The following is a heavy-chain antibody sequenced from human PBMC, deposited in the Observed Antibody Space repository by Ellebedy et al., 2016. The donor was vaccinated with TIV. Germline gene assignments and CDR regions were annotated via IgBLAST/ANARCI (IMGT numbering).Heavy chain of an antibody. V-gene: IGHV4-34*01. CDR1: GGSFSGYY. D-gene: IGHD1-26*01. Sequence: SETLSLTCAVYGGSFSGYYWSWIRQPPGKGLEWIGEINHSGSTNYNPSLKSRVTISVDTSKNQFSLKLSSVTAADTAVYYCASPYSSSGSYQENWGQGTLVTVSS. CDR2: INHSGST. J-gene: IGHJ4*02. CDR3: ASPYSSSGSYQEN.